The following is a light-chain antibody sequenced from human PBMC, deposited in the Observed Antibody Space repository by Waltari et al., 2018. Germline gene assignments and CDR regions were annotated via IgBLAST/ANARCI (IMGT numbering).Light chain of an antibody. CDR2: DVT. Sequence: QSALTQPRSVSGSPGQSVTISCTGTSSVVGYYNYVSWYQQHPGKPPKLMIYDVTKRPSGVPDRFSGSNSGNTASLTVSGLQAEDEADYYCCSFARSSTLVFGGGTKLTVL. CDR3: CSFARSSTLV. V-gene: IGLV2-11*01. J-gene: IGLJ2*01. CDR1: SSVVGYYNY.